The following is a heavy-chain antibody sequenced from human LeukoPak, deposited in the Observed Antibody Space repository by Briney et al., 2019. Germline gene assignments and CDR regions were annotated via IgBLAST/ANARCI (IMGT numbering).Heavy chain of an antibody. Sequence: SETLSLTCTVSGGSISSYYWSWIRQPPGKGLEWIGYIYYSGSTNYNPSLKSRVTISVDTSKNQSSLKLSSVTAADTAVYYCARMYYYDSSGYLVDYWGQGTLVTVSS. CDR3: ARMYYYDSSGYLVDY. D-gene: IGHD3-22*01. CDR1: GGSISSYY. CDR2: IYYSGST. V-gene: IGHV4-59*01. J-gene: IGHJ4*02.